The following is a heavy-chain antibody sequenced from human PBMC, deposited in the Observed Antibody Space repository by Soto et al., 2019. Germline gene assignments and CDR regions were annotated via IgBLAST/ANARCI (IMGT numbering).Heavy chain of an antibody. CDR2: ISGSGGST. CDR3: ARGMFFFRY. D-gene: IGHD3-10*02. V-gene: IGHV3-23*01. CDR1: GFTFTSYA. J-gene: IGHJ4*02. Sequence: EVQLLESGGGLVQPGGSPRLSCAASGFTFTSYAMSWVRQAPGKGLEWVSAISGSGGSTYYTDSVKGRFTISRDNSMNTLYLQMNSLRAEDTAVYFCARGMFFFRYWGQGTLVTASS.